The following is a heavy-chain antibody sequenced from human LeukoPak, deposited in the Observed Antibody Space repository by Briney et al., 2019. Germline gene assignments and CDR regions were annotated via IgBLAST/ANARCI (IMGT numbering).Heavy chain of an antibody. CDR1: GYTFTGYY. D-gene: IGHD3-22*01. CDR2: INPNSGGT. Sequence: ASVKVSCKASGYTFTGYYMHWVRQAPGQGLEWMGWINPNSGGTNYAQKFQGRVTMTRDTPISTAYMELSRLRSDDTAVYYCARVGYYYDSSGYYYDYWGQGTLVTVSS. J-gene: IGHJ4*02. CDR3: ARVGYYYDSSGYYYDY. V-gene: IGHV1-2*02.